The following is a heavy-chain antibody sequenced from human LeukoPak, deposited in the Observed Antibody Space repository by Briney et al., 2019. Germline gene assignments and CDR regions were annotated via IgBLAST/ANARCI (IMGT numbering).Heavy chain of an antibody. CDR3: ARGPGSGTFLYYYYMAV. CDR2: MNPNSGNT. V-gene: IGHV1-8*01. D-gene: IGHD1-26*01. J-gene: IGHJ6*03. Sequence: ASVKVSCKASGYTFTSYDINWVRQAPGQGLEWMGWMNPNSGNTGYAQKFQGRVTMTRNTSISTAYMELSSLRSEDTAVYYCARGPGSGTFLYYYYMAVWGKGTTVTVSS. CDR1: GYTFTSYD.